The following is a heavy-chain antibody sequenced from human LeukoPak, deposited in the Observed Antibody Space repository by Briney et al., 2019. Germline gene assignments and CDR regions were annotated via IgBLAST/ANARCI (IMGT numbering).Heavy chain of an antibody. D-gene: IGHD5-12*01. V-gene: IGHV1-18*04. J-gene: IGHJ4*02. CDR3: AIYIVAWPPV. CDR1: GYTFTYRY. Sequence: ASVKVSCKASGYTFTYRYLHWVRQAPGQALEWMGWISAYNGNTNYAQKLQGRVTMTTDTSTSTAYMELRSLRSDDTAVYYCAIYIVAWPPVWGQGTLVTVSS. CDR2: ISAYNGNT.